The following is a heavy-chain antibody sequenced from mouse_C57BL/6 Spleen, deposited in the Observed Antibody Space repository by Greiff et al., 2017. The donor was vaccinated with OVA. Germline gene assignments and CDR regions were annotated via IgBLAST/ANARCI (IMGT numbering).Heavy chain of an antibody. J-gene: IGHJ1*03. CDR1: GYTFTDYY. Sequence: VQLQQSGAELVRPGASVKLSCKASGYTFTDYYINWVKQRPGQGLEWIARIYPGSGNTYYNEKFKGKATLTAEKSSSTAYMQLSSLTSEDSAVYFCARGFNYYGSSWYFDVWGTGTTVTVSS. D-gene: IGHD1-1*01. CDR3: ARGFNYYGSSWYFDV. CDR2: IYPGSGNT. V-gene: IGHV1-76*01.